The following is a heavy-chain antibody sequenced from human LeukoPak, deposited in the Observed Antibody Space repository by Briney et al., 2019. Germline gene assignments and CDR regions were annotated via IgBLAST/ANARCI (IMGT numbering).Heavy chain of an antibody. CDR1: GYTFTDHF. CDR3: ARGFERQQLALGS. V-gene: IGHV1-2*02. J-gene: IGHJ5*02. D-gene: IGHD1-26*01. CDR2: INPKTGGT. Sequence: ASVKVSCKASGYTFTDHFLHWVRQAPGHGLEWMGWINPKTGGTNYAEKFQGRVTLTRDTSLTTLYMEVNSLRSDDTAVYYCARGFERQQLALGSWGQGTLVTVSS.